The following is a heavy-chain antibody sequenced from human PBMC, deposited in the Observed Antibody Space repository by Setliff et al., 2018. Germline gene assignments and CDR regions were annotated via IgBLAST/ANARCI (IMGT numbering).Heavy chain of an antibody. J-gene: IGHJ6*02. V-gene: IGHV3-23*01. CDR1: GFTLSTYA. CDR2: ISDSGGST. CDR3: ARNWATAQHYYYGMDV. D-gene: IGHD2-21*02. Sequence: GSLRLSCVASGFTLSTYAMSWVRRAPGKGLEWVSVISDSGGSTYYADSVKGRFTISRDNSENTLYLQMNSLRAEDTAVYYCARNWATAQHYYYGMDVWGQGTTVTVSS.